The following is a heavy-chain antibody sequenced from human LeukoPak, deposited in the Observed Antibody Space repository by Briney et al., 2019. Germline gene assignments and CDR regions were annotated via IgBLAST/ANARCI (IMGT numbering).Heavy chain of an antibody. CDR1: GYTFTMWN. CDR3: ARDSDWVFDL. J-gene: IGHJ2*01. CDR2: ISTYNGDT. Sequence: VASVKVSFKASGYTFTMWNFSWVRQAPGQGKEWMGWISTYNGDTKYAQKFQGRGTITTDTSTSTTYMELRSLTSAATAVYYCARDSDWVFDLWGRGTVVTVSS. V-gene: IGHV1-18*01. D-gene: IGHD3-9*01.